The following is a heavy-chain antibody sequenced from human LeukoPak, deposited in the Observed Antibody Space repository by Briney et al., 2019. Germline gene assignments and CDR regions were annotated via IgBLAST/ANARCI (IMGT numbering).Heavy chain of an antibody. J-gene: IGHJ4*02. V-gene: IGHV1-18*01. CDR1: GYTFTSYG. CDR2: ISAYNGNT. CDR3: ARATTIFGVVILPYYFDY. D-gene: IGHD3-3*01. Sequence: ASVKVSCKASGYTFTSYGISWVRQAPGQGLEWVGWISAYNGNTNYAQKLQGRVTMTTDTSTSTAYMELRSLRSDDTAVYYCARATTIFGVVILPYYFDYWGQGTLVTVSS.